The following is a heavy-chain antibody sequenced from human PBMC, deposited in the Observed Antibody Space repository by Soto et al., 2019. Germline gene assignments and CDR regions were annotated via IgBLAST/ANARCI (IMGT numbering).Heavy chain of an antibody. Sequence: GGSLRLSCAASGFTFSSYWMHWVRQAPGKGLVWVSRINSDGSSTSYADSVKGRFTISRDNAKNTLYLQMNSLRAEDTAVYYCARDSTDIVLMVYAIRVNWFDPWGQGTLVTVSS. CDR1: GFTFSSYW. CDR2: INSDGSST. D-gene: IGHD2-8*01. V-gene: IGHV3-74*01. J-gene: IGHJ5*02. CDR3: ARDSTDIVLMVYAIRVNWFDP.